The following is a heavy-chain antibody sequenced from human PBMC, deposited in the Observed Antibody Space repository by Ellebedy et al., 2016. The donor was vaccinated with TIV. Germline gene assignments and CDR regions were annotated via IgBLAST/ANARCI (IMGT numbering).Heavy chain of an antibody. CDR2: ISSSSSYI. Sequence: GESLKISCAASGFTFSSYSMNWVRQAPGKGLEWVSSISSSSSYIYYADSVKGRFTISRDNAKNSLYLQMNSLRAEDTAVYYCARDVSGYDYVWGAGFDYWGQGTLVTVSS. V-gene: IGHV3-21*01. J-gene: IGHJ4*02. D-gene: IGHD3-16*01. CDR3: ARDVSGYDYVWGAGFDY. CDR1: GFTFSSYS.